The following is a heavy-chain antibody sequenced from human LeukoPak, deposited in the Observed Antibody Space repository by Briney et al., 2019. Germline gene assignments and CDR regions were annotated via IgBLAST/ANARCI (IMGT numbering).Heavy chain of an antibody. J-gene: IGHJ6*03. CDR3: ARDRLLEDRDYHYYYYMDV. V-gene: IGHV3-48*03. CDR1: GFTFSSYE. CDR2: ISSSGSTI. D-gene: IGHD1-1*01. Sequence: QPGRSLRLSCAASGFTFSSYEMNWVRQAPGKGLEWVSYISSSGSTIYYADSVKGRFTISRDNAKNSLSLQMNSLRAEDTAVYYCARDRLLEDRDYHYYYYMDVWGIGTTVTVSS.